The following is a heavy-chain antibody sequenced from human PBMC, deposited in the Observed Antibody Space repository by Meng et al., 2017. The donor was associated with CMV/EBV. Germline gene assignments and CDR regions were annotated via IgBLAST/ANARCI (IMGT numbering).Heavy chain of an antibody. V-gene: IGHV4-59*01. CDR3: ASRVDTAMVTDYYYGMDV. D-gene: IGHD5-18*01. CDR1: GGSISSYY. J-gene: IGHJ6*02. Sequence: SETLPLTCTVSGGSISSYYWSWIRQPPGKGLEWIGYIYYSGSTNYNPSLKSRVTISVDTSKNQFSLKLSSVTAADTAVYYCASRVDTAMVTDYYYGMDVWGQGTTVTVSS. CDR2: IYYSGST.